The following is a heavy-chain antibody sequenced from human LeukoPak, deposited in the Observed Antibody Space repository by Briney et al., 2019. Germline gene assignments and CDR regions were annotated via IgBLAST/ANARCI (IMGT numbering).Heavy chain of an antibody. Sequence: GGSLRLSCVASGFTVSSNYMSWARQAPGKGLEFVSGISSNGGSIYYANSVKGRFTISRDNSKSTLYLQMDSLRGEDMAVYYCATPRFGFSHMDVWGQGTTVTVSS. V-gene: IGHV3-64*01. CDR1: GFTVSSNY. CDR2: ISSNGGSI. CDR3: ATPRFGFSHMDV. D-gene: IGHD3-10*01. J-gene: IGHJ6*02.